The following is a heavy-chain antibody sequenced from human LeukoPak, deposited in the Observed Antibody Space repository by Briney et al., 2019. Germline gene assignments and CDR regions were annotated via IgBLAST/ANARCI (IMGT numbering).Heavy chain of an antibody. V-gene: IGHV3-11*01. J-gene: IGHJ4*02. CDR3: ARDTSPDYYDSSGFDY. CDR1: GFTFSDYY. D-gene: IGHD3-22*01. Sequence: GGSLRLSCAASGFTFSDYYMSWIRQAPGKGLERVSYISSSGSTIYYADSVKGRFTISRDNAKNSLYLQMNSLRAEDTAVYYCARDTSPDYYDSSGFDYWGQGTLVTVSS. CDR2: ISSSGSTI.